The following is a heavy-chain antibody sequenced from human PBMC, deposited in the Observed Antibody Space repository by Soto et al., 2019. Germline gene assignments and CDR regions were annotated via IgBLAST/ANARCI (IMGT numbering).Heavy chain of an antibody. CDR1: GGTFSSYA. Sequence: SVKVSCKASGGTFSSYAISWVRQAPGQGLEWMGGIIPIFGTANYAQKFQGRVTITADESTSTAYMELSSLRSDDTAVYYCAGSPTYDFWSGRENWFDPWGQGTLVTVSS. V-gene: IGHV1-69*13. CDR2: IIPIFGTA. D-gene: IGHD3-3*01. CDR3: AGSPTYDFWSGRENWFDP. J-gene: IGHJ5*02.